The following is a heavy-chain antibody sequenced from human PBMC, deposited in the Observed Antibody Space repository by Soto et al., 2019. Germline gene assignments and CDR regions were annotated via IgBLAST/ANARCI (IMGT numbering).Heavy chain of an antibody. V-gene: IGHV4-34*01. J-gene: IGHJ4*02. CDR2: INPSGST. D-gene: IGHD6-19*01. CDR1: GGSFGDYY. CDR3: ARGVAGSGFDL. Sequence: PSETLSLTCSVYGGSFGDYYWSWVRQPPGKGLAWIGDINPSGSTNYNPSLKGRVTLSIDTSKNHFSLQLNSVTPDDTAVYYCARGVAGSGFDLWGQGTLVTVSS.